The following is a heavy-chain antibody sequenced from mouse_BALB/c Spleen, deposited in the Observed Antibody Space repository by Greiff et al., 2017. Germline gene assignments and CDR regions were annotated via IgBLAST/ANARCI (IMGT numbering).Heavy chain of an antibody. CDR1: GFTFSSFG. CDR2: ISSGSSTI. V-gene: IGHV5-17*02. Sequence: EVMLVESGGGLVQPGGSRKLSCAASGFTFSSFGMHWVRQAPEKGLEWVAYISSGSSTIYYADTVKGRFTISRDNPKNTLFLQMTSLRSEDTAMYYCARSFYYYGSSYVEPFAYWGQGTLVTVSA. CDR3: ARSFYYYGSSYVEPFAY. D-gene: IGHD1-1*01. J-gene: IGHJ3*01.